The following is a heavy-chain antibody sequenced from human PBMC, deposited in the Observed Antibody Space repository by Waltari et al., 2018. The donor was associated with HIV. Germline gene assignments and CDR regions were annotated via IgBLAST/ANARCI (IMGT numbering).Heavy chain of an antibody. CDR1: GYSISSGYY. J-gene: IGHJ2*01. D-gene: IGHD7-27*01. CDR3: ARRSGEYWYFDL. V-gene: IGHV4-38-2*02. CDR2: MYHSGGT. Sequence: QVQLQESGPGLVKPSETLSLTCTVSGYSISSGYYWGWIRQPPGKGLEWIGSMYHSGGTYYNPSLKSRVTMSVDTSKNQFSLKLSSVTAADTAVYYCARRSGEYWYFDLWGRGTLVTVSS.